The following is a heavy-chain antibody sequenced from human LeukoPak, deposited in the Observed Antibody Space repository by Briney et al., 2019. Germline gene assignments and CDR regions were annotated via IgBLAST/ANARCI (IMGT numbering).Heavy chain of an antibody. Sequence: PGGSLRLSCPASGFTVSSNYMSWVRQAPGKGLEWVSVIYSGGSTYYADSVKGRFTISRDNSKTPFNLQMNSRRAEDPAVYSCATSYGDITWLDPWAQGTRVTVPS. CDR2: IYSGGST. D-gene: IGHD4-17*01. V-gene: IGHV3-53*01. CDR3: ATSYGDITWLDP. CDR1: GFTVSSNY. J-gene: IGHJ5*02.